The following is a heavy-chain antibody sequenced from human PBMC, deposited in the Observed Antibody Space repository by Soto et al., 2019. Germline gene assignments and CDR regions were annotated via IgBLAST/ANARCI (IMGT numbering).Heavy chain of an antibody. V-gene: IGHV4-59*01. D-gene: IGHD3-22*01. CDR1: GGSISSYY. CDR3: ARTYDGSGPNSGGYAFDI. J-gene: IGHJ3*02. Sequence: QVQLQESGPGLVKPSETLSLTCSVSGGSISSYYWSWIRQPPGKGLEWIAYIYYSGTSYNPSLKSRVSISPATSKNQFSLKLSSATAADTAVYYCARTYDGSGPNSGGYAFDIWGQGTMVTVSS. CDR2: IYYSGT.